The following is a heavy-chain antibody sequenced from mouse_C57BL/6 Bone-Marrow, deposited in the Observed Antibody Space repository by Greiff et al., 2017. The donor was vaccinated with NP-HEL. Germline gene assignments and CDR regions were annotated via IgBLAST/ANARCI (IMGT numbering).Heavy chain of an antibody. CDR3: ARDDPDGYYFDY. CDR2: ISYDGSN. CDR1: GYSITSGYY. D-gene: IGHD2-3*01. V-gene: IGHV3-6*01. Sequence: EVKLMESGPGLVKPSQSLSLTCSVTGYSITSGYYWNWIRQFPGNKLEWMGYISYDGSNNYNPSLKNRISITRDTSKNQFFLKLNSVTTEDTATYYCARDDPDGYYFDYWGQGTTLTVSS. J-gene: IGHJ2*01.